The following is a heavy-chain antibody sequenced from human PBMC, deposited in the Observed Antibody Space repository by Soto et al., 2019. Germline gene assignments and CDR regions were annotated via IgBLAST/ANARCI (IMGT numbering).Heavy chain of an antibody. CDR3: ATESGSTYGYFDH. CDR2: ISNSGST. V-gene: IGHV4-30-4*01. CDR1: GGSATSDEDY. D-gene: IGHD5-18*01. J-gene: IGHJ4*02. Sequence: SETLSLTCTVPGGSATSDEDYWTWIRQSPGKGLEWIGYISNSGSTGYNPSLKTRLSMSVDRSKNQFTLRLTSVTAADTAVYFCATESGSTYGYFDHWGQGTQVTVSS.